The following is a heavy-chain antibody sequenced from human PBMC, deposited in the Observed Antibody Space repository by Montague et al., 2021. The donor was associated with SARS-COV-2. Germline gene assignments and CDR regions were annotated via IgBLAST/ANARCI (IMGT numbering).Heavy chain of an antibody. V-gene: IGHV4-61*02. Sequence: TLSLTCSVSSGSIRSGSYYWTWIRQPAGKGLEWIGRIYTGGTTHYNPSLKSRVTISLDTSKNQFSLNLNSVTAAGTAVYFCARDAGGAAAGKGRYFDLWGRGTLVTVSS. J-gene: IGHJ2*01. CDR1: SGSIRSGSYY. CDR2: IYTGGTT. CDR3: ARDAGGAAAGKGRYFDL. D-gene: IGHD6-13*01.